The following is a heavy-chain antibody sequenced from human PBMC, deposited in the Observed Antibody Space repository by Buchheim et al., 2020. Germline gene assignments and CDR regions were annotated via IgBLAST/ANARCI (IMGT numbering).Heavy chain of an antibody. J-gene: IGHJ5*02. D-gene: IGHD2-15*01. V-gene: IGHV3-33*01. CDR2: IWYDGSNK. CDR1: GFTFSSYG. Sequence: QVQLVESGGGVVQPGRSLRLSCAASGFTFSSYGMHWVRQAPGKGLEWVAVIWYDGSNKYYADSVKGRFTISRDNSKNTLYLKMNSLRAEDTALYYCARDRIQAIVVVVAADSGGLDLWGQGT. CDR3: ARDRIQAIVVVVAADSGGLDL.